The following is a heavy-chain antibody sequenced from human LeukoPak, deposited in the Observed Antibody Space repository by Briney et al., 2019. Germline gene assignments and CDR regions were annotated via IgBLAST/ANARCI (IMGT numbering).Heavy chain of an antibody. V-gene: IGHV4-59*08. D-gene: IGHD6-19*01. CDR2: IYYSGST. J-gene: IGHJ4*02. CDR1: GGSISSYY. CDR3: ARQLRGEAVAGHLQPFDY. Sequence: PSETLSLTCTVSGGSISSYYWNWIRQPPGKGLEWIGYIYYSGSTNYNPSLKSRVTISVDTSKNQFSLKLSSVTAADTAVYFCARQLRGEAVAGHLQPFDYWGQETRDTVSS.